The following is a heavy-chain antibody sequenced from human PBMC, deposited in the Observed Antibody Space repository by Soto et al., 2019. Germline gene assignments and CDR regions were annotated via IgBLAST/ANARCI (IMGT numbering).Heavy chain of an antibody. V-gene: IGHV3-9*01. CDR1: GFTFDDYA. Sequence: GGSLRLSCAASGFTFDDYAMHWVRQAPGKGLEWVSGISWNSGSIGYADSVKGRFTISRDNAKNTLYLQMNSLRAEDTALYYYANEDSGYDSFFVYWGQGTLVSVSS. J-gene: IGHJ4*02. CDR3: ANEDSGYDSFFVY. CDR2: ISWNSGSI. D-gene: IGHD5-12*01.